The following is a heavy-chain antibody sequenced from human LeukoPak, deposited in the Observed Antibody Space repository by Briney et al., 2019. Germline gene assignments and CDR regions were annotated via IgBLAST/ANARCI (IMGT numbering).Heavy chain of an antibody. CDR3: ATHPPGKYYFDY. V-gene: IGHV4-39*01. Sequence: SETLSLTCTVSGGSISSSNYYWGWIRQPPGKGLEWIESIYYGGNTYYNPSLKSRVTISVDTSKNQFSLRLSSVTAADTALYYCATHPPGKYYFDYWGQGTLVTVSS. CDR2: IYYGGNT. J-gene: IGHJ4*02. CDR1: GGSISSSNYY.